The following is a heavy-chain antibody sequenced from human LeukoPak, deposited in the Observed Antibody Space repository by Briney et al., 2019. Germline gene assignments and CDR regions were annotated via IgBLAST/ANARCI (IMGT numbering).Heavy chain of an antibody. Sequence: GGSLRLSCAASGFTFSSYAMHWVRQAPGKGLEWVANIKQDGSEKYYADSVKGRFTISRDNAKNSLYLQMNSLRAEDTAVYYCARVYGQDSFDYWGQGTLVTVSS. CDR3: ARVYGQDSFDY. J-gene: IGHJ4*02. CDR2: IKQDGSEK. CDR1: GFTFSSYA. V-gene: IGHV3-7*01. D-gene: IGHD2/OR15-2a*01.